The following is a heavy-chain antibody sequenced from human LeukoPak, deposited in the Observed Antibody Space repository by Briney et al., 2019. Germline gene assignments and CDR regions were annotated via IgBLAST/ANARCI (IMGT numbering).Heavy chain of an antibody. CDR2: FYYSGSP. CDR1: GASISSSDYY. CDR3: ARDLRFLEWPQSEGYMDV. J-gene: IGHJ6*03. D-gene: IGHD3-3*01. V-gene: IGHV4-39*07. Sequence: SETVSLPYTVSGASISSSDYYGGWIRQPPGKGLERIASFYYSGSPYYNPSLKSRVTISVDASKNQFSLKLSSVTAADTAVYFCARDLRFLEWPQSEGYMDVWGKGTTVTVSS.